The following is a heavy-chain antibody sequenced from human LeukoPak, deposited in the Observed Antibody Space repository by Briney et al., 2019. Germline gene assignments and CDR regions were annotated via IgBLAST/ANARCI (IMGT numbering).Heavy chain of an antibody. Sequence: GGSLRLSCAASGSNLSSYWMSWVRQAPGKGLEWLAPIKQDGSEKYYVYYLQGRFNITSDKPKNSLYLQMNSLRAEDTAVYYCARRNRAAAGTRSAYYYYYMDVWGKGTTVTVSS. J-gene: IGHJ6*03. CDR1: GSNLSSYW. V-gene: IGHV3-7*01. D-gene: IGHD6-13*01. CDR2: IKQDGSEK. CDR3: ARRNRAAAGTRSAYYYYYMDV.